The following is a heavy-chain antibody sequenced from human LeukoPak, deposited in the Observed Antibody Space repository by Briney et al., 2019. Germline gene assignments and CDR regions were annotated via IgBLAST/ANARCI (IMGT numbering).Heavy chain of an antibody. CDR2: ISSSSSTI. Sequence: GGSLRLSCAASGFTFSSYSMNWVRQAPGKGLEWVSYISSSSSTIYYADSVKGRFTNSRDNAKNSLYLQMNSLRDEDTAVYYCARGSHDYGNWFDPWGQGTLVTVSS. D-gene: IGHD4-17*01. J-gene: IGHJ5*02. V-gene: IGHV3-48*02. CDR1: GFTFSSYS. CDR3: ARGSHDYGNWFDP.